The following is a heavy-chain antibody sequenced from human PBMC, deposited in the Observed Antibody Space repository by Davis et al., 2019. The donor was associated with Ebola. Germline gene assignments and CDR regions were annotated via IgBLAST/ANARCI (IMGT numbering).Heavy chain of an antibody. CDR1: GGSFSGYY. J-gene: IGHJ4*02. CDR2: INHSGST. D-gene: IGHD4-17*01. CDR3: AGPTDYFDY. V-gene: IGHV4-34*01. Sequence: PSETLSLTCAVYGGSFSGYYWSWIRQPPGKGLEWIGEINHSGSTNYNPSLKSRVTISVDTSKNQFSLKLSSVTAADTAVYYCAGPTDYFDYWGQGTLVTVSS.